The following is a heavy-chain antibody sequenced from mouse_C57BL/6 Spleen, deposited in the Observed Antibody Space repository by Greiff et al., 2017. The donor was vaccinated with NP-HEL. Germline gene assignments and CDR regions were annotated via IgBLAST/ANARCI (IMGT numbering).Heavy chain of an antibody. V-gene: IGHV1-81*01. CDR2: IYPRSGNT. Sequence: VQLQQSGAELARPGASVKLSCKASGYTFTSYGISWVKQRTGQGLEWIGEIYPRSGNTYYNEKFKGKATLTADKSSSTAYMELRSLTSEDSAVYFCARSKGTAQALDYWGQGTTLTVSS. D-gene: IGHD3-2*02. CDR3: ARSKGTAQALDY. CDR1: GYTFTSYG. J-gene: IGHJ2*01.